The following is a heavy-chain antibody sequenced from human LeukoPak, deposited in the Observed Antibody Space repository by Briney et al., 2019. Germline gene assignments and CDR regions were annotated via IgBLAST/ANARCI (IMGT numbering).Heavy chain of an antibody. D-gene: IGHD6-13*01. Sequence: SETLSLTCTVSGGSFSSYYWSWIRQPPGKGLEWVGYIYYSGSTNYNPSLKSRVPISVDTSNNHFSLKLSSVTAADTAVYYCARQGSSSSNWFDPWGQGTLATVSS. CDR1: GGSFSSYY. CDR3: ARQGSSSSNWFDP. CDR2: IYYSGST. J-gene: IGHJ5*02. V-gene: IGHV4-59*08.